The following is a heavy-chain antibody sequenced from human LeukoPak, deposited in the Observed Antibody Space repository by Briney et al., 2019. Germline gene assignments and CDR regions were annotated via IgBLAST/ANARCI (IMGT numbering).Heavy chain of an antibody. J-gene: IGHJ6*02. CDR2: IIPILGIA. CDR3: ATSKRVWFGELNAYYYYYYGMDV. CDR1: GGTFSSYA. Sequence: ASVKVSCKASGGTFSSYAISWVRQAPGQGLEWMGRIIPILGIANYAQKFQGRVTITADKSTSTAYMELSSLRSEDTAVYYCATSKRVWFGELNAYYYYYYGMDVWGQGTTVTVSS. D-gene: IGHD3-10*01. V-gene: IGHV1-69*04.